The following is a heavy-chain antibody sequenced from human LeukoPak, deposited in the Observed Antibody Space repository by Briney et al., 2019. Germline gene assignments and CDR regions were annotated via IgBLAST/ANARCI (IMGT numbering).Heavy chain of an antibody. CDR3: AKGGIAVAAPNWFDP. D-gene: IGHD6-19*01. CDR2: ISWNSGSI. J-gene: IGHJ5*02. Sequence: PGRSLRLSCAASGFTFDDYAMHWVRQAPGKGLEWVSGISWNSGSIGYADSVKGRFTISRDNAKNSLYLQMNSLRAEDTALYYCAKGGIAVAAPNWFDPWGQGTLVTVSP. CDR1: GFTFDDYA. V-gene: IGHV3-9*01.